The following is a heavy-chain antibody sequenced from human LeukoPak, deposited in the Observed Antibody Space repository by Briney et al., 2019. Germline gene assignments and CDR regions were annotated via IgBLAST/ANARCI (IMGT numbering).Heavy chain of an antibody. Sequence: SETLSLACAVYGGSFSGYYWSWIRHPPGKGLEWIGEINHSGSTNYNPSLKSRVTISVDTSKNQFSLKLSSVTAADTAVYYCARGRRSYTGVFDYWGQGTLVTVSS. V-gene: IGHV4-34*01. J-gene: IGHJ4*02. CDR1: GGSFSGYY. CDR3: ARGRRSYTGVFDY. CDR2: INHSGST. D-gene: IGHD1-26*01.